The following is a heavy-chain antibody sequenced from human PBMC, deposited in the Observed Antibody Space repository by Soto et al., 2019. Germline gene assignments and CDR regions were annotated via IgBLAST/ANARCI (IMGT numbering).Heavy chain of an antibody. CDR3: EKRIMSTIGHFDS. CDR1: GFTFSSYA. D-gene: IGHD5-12*01. V-gene: IGHV3-23*01. Sequence: EVLLLESGGGLVQPGGSLTLSCAASGFTFSSYAMSWVRQAPGKGLEWVSSISGIGHSTYYADSVKGRFTISRDNSKNTLYLQMNSLRAEDTAVYYCEKRIMSTIGHFDSWGQGTLVTVSS. J-gene: IGHJ4*02. CDR2: ISGIGHST.